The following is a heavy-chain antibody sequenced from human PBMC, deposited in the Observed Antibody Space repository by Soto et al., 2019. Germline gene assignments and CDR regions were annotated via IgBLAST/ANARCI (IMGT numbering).Heavy chain of an antibody. Sequence: GGSLRLSCSASGFTFSYYAMTWVRQAPGKGLQWVSSIRGTGDYTKYADTVRGRFTMSRDNSKNTLYLQMSSLSDEDTAVYYCARDPNGDYIGAFDIWGQGIMVTVSS. CDR2: IRGTGDYT. D-gene: IGHD4-17*01. CDR3: ARDPNGDYIGAFDI. CDR1: GFTFSYYA. V-gene: IGHV3-23*01. J-gene: IGHJ3*02.